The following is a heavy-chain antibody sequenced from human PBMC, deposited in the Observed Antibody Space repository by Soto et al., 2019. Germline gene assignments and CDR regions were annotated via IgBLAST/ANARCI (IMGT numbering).Heavy chain of an antibody. J-gene: IGHJ4*01. CDR3: ARGSGYYYWDDY. Sequence: ASVKVSCKASGYTFTTYGITWVRQAPGQGLEWMGWISGYDGHTKYAQKFQGRIIMTTDTSTSTVYMDLRSLRSDDTAVYYCARGSGYYYWDDYWG. CDR2: ISGYDGHT. CDR1: GYTFTTYG. V-gene: IGHV1-18*01. D-gene: IGHD3-22*01.